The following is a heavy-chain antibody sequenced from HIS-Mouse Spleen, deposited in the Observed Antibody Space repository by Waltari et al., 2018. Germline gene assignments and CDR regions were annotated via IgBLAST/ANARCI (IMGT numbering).Heavy chain of an antibody. CDR3: ARLGWELLSGAFDI. D-gene: IGHD1-26*01. Sequence: QVQLQQSGPGLVKPSQTLSLTCAISGDSVSSNSAAWTWIMQSPSRGLEWLGRTYYRSKWYNDYAVSVKSRITINPDTSKNQFSLQLNSVTPEDTAVYYCARLGWELLSGAFDIWGQGTMVTVSS. CDR2: TYYRSKWYN. V-gene: IGHV6-1*01. J-gene: IGHJ3*02. CDR1: GDSVSSNSAA.